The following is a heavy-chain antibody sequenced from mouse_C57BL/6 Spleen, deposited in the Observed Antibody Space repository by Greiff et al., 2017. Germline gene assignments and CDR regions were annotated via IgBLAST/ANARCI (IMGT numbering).Heavy chain of an antibody. J-gene: IGHJ4*01. D-gene: IGHD2-4*01. CDR3: VRHGDYDYAMDY. CDR1: GFSFNTYA. CDR2: IRSKSNNYAT. V-gene: IGHV10-1*01. Sequence: EVKLQESGGGLVQPKGSLKLSCAASGFSFNTYAMNWVRQAPGKGLEWVARIRSKSNNYATYYADSVKDRFTISRDDSESMLYLQMNNLKTEDTAMYYCVRHGDYDYAMDYWGQGTSVTVSS.